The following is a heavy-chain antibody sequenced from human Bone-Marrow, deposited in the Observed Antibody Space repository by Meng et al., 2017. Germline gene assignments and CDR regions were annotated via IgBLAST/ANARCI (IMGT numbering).Heavy chain of an antibody. CDR2: IYTYGKT. J-gene: IGHJ5*02. Sequence: SETRSSTCTVSGGSISSGGYSWNWIRQPADKGLEWIGRIYTYGKTHYNPSLKSRVTISLDTSKNDFSLNLTSVTAANTAVYYCSRVQHPNWFDPWGQGTLVTVSS. CDR1: GGSISSGGYS. V-gene: IGHV4-61*02. CDR3: SRVQHPNWFDP.